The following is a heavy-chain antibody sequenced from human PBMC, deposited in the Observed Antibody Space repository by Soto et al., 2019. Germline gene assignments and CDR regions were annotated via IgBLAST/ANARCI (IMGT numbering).Heavy chain of an antibody. V-gene: IGHV4-61*01. CDR1: GGSVSSVTYY. CDR2: IYNSGST. J-gene: IGHJ4*02. Sequence: SETLSLTCTVSGGSVSSVTYYWNWIRQPPGKELEWIGLIYNSGSTNYNPSLKSRVTISVDTSKTQFSLTLNSVTAADTAVYYCAREFAYWGQGILVTVS. CDR3: AREFAY.